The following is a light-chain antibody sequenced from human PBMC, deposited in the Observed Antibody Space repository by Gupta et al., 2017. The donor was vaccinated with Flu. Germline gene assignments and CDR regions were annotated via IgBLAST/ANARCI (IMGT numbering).Light chain of an antibody. J-gene: IGKJ2*01. Sequence: DIQMTQSPCSLSAFVGDRVTITCRASQSISSYFNWYQQKPGKAPKLLIYAASSLQSGVPSRFSGSGSGTDFTLTISSLQPEDFATYYCQQSYSTPYTFGQGTKLEIK. CDR2: AAS. V-gene: IGKV1-39*01. CDR3: QQSYSTPYT. CDR1: QSISSY.